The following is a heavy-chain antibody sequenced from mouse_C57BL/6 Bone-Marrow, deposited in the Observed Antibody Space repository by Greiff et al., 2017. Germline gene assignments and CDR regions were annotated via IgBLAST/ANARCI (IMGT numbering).Heavy chain of an antibody. CDR2: IDPETGGT. Sequence: QVQLKQSGAELVRPGASVTLSCKASGYTFTDYEMHWVKQTPVHGLEWIGAIDPETGGTAYNPKFKGKAILTADNSSSPAYMELRSLTSEDSAVYYCTSLMVVEEDDWGQGTLVTVSA. V-gene: IGHV1-15*01. D-gene: IGHD1-1*01. CDR3: TSLMVVEEDD. CDR1: GYTFTDYE. J-gene: IGHJ3*01.